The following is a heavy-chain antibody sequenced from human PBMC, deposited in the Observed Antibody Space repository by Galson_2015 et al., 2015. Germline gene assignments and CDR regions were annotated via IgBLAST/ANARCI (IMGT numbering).Heavy chain of an antibody. D-gene: IGHD3-10*01. CDR3: ARYYYGSGTYNLDA. V-gene: IGHV3-11*03. J-gene: IGHJ6*03. CDR2: ISSTADYT. Sequence: ALRLSCAASRFIFSQYYMSWLRQAPGKGLEWVSYISSTADYTNYADSVKGRFAISRDNAKNSLFLQMNSLTAEDTGVYFCARYYYGSGTYNLDAWGKGTMVTVSS. CDR1: RFIFSQYY.